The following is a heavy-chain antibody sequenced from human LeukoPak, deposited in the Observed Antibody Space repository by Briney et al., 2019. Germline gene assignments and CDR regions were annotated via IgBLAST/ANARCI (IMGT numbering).Heavy chain of an antibody. Sequence: ASVKDSCKASGYSFTMYGMNWVRQDPGQGLEWMGWISTYSGRTNYAQKFQGRVSITRDTSTSTAYMELRSLRSDDPAIHYCARSKGAERLIGIGYCSTISCAFWFVPWGGGTLLCVSS. CDR3: ARSKGAERLIGIGYCSTISCAFWFVP. J-gene: IGHJ5*02. CDR2: ISTYSGRT. V-gene: IGHV1-18*01. D-gene: IGHD2-2*03. CDR1: GYSFTMYG.